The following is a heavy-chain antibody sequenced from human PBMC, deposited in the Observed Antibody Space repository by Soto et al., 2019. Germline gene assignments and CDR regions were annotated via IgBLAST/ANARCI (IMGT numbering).Heavy chain of an antibody. CDR2: ISSSSSYT. V-gene: IGHV3-11*06. Sequence: CAASGFTFSDYYMSWIRQAPGNGLEWVSYISSSSSYTNYAESVKGRFTISRDNAKNSLYLQMNSLRAEDTAVYYCAREKGRITIFGVDLRDYYGMDVWGQGTTVTVSS. CDR1: GFTFSDYY. D-gene: IGHD3-3*01. CDR3: AREKGRITIFGVDLRDYYGMDV. J-gene: IGHJ6*02.